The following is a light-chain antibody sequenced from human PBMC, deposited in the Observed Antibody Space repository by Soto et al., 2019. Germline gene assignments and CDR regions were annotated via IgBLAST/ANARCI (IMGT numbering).Light chain of an antibody. V-gene: IGKV1-27*01. Sequence: DIQMTQSPSSLSASVGDRVTIACRASQGINNYLVWYQQKPGKVPKLLNYAASTLQSGVPSRFSGSGSGTDFTLTISSLQPDDFATYYCQKYNGDQWAFGQGTRVEVK. CDR1: QGINNY. CDR3: QKYNGDQWA. J-gene: IGKJ1*01. CDR2: AAS.